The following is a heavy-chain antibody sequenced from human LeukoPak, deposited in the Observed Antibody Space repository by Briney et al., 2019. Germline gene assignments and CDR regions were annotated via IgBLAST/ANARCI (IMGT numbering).Heavy chain of an antibody. V-gene: IGHV3-30*02. J-gene: IGHJ4*02. CDR3: AKDGPSYYDFWSGPPPVNIDY. CDR1: GFSFSSYG. D-gene: IGHD3-3*01. CDR2: IRYDGGNK. Sequence: PGGSLRLSCAASGFSFSSYGMHWVRQAPGKGLEWVAFIRYDGGNKYYADSVKGRFTISRGNSKNTLYLQMNSLRAEDTAVYYCAKDGPSYYDFWSGPPPVNIDYWGQGTLVTVSS.